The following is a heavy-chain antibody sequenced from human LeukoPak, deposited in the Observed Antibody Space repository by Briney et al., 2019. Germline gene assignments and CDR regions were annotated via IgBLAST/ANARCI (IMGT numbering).Heavy chain of an antibody. J-gene: IGHJ4*02. CDR3: ASGYRTFDY. V-gene: IGHV3-23*01. CDR1: GFTFSNYA. CDR2: ITGSGGNT. Sequence: GASLRLSCAASGFTFSNYAMSWIRQAPGKGLEWVSAITGSGGNTYYADSVKGRFTISRDNSKNTVFLQMNSLRAEDTAVYYCASGYRTFDYWGQGTLVTVSS. D-gene: IGHD5-18*01.